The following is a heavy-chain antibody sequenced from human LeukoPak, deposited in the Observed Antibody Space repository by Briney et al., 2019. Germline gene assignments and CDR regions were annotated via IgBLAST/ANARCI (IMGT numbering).Heavy chain of an antibody. V-gene: IGHV4-34*01. D-gene: IGHD3-10*01. CDR3: ARGGMIRGVTYYYYGMDV. Sequence: SETLSLTCTVYGGSFSGYYWSWIRQPPGKGLDWIGEINHSGSTNYNPSLKSRVTISVDTSKNQFSLKLSSVTAADTAVYHCARGGMIRGVTYYYYGMDVWGKGTTVTVSS. CDR1: GGSFSGYY. J-gene: IGHJ6*04. CDR2: INHSGST.